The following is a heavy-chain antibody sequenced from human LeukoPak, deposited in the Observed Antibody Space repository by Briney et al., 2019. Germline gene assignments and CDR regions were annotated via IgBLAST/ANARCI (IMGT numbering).Heavy chain of an antibody. Sequence: LRLSCEASGFTFSHFGMHWVRQSPGKGLEWIGEITERGSTNYNPSLKSRVTISRDTSKNHFSLKVSSVTAADTAVYYCARGPITEDGTFHSPNAWGQGTLVTVSS. CDR2: ITERGST. CDR1: GFTFSHFG. D-gene: IGHD1-1*01. V-gene: IGHV4-34*01. J-gene: IGHJ5*02. CDR3: ARGPITEDGTFHSPNA.